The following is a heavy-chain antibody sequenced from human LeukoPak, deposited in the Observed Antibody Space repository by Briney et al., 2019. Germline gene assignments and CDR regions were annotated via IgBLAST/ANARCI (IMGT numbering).Heavy chain of an antibody. V-gene: IGHV4-39*01. Sequence: SETLSLTCTVSGGSISSSSYYWGWIRQPPGKGLEWIGTMYYSGTIYYNPSLKSRVTISVDTSKNQFSLKLSSVTAADTAVYYCARYVVYGSGKYYFDYWGQGTLVTVSS. J-gene: IGHJ4*02. CDR2: MYYSGTI. CDR3: ARYVVYGSGKYYFDY. D-gene: IGHD3-10*01. CDR1: GGSISSSSYY.